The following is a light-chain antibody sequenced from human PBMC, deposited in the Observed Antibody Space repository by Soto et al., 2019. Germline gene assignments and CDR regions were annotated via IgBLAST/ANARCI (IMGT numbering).Light chain of an antibody. CDR1: RSNIGIYN. CDR3: AAWDDSLTWV. Sequence: QSALTQPPSASGTPGQRVTISCSGGRSNIGIYNVSWYQQLPGTAPNLLIHGNNQRPSGVPDRFSGSKSGTSASLAISGLQSEDEADYYCAAWDDSLTWVFGGGTKLTVL. J-gene: IGLJ3*02. V-gene: IGLV1-44*01. CDR2: GNN.